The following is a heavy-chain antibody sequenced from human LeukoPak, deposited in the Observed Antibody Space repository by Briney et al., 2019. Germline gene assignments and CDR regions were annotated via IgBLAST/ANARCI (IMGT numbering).Heavy chain of an antibody. Sequence: GGSLRLSCAASGFTFSTYGMHWVRQAPGKGLEWGAGIWFDGSNKYYVDSVKGRFTISRDNSKNTLYLQMNSLRAEDTAVYFCARDRASGYYYSFDYWGQGTLVTVSS. CDR3: ARDRASGYYYSFDY. CDR1: GFTFSTYG. J-gene: IGHJ4*02. CDR2: IWFDGSNK. V-gene: IGHV3-33*01. D-gene: IGHD3-22*01.